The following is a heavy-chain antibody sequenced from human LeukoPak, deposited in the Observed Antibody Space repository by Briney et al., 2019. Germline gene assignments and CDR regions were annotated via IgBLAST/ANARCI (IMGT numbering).Heavy chain of an antibody. CDR3: ARGVYSGWYTHNWLDS. J-gene: IGHJ5*01. Sequence: ASVKVSCKASGYTFTGYYIHWVRQAPGQGLEWMGWINPHNGDTYYEQMFQGRVTMTRDTYISTAYMELSSLRSDDTAVYYCARGVYSGWYTHNWLDSWGQGTLVIVSS. CDR2: INPHNGDT. V-gene: IGHV1-2*02. D-gene: IGHD6-19*01. CDR1: GYTFTGYY.